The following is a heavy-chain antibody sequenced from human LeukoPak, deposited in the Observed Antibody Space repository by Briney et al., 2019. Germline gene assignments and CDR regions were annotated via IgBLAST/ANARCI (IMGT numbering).Heavy chain of an antibody. V-gene: IGHV4-59*08. CDR1: GGSFSSFY. CDR2: IDHSGST. J-gene: IGHJ4*02. Sequence: SEPLSLTCTVSGGSFSSFYWTWIRKPPGKGLEWIGYIDHSGSTNYNRSLKSRVSISPDTSKNQFSLELSSLTAADPAVYYCGRQKATVSIHAYFDSWGQGTLVTVSS. D-gene: IGHD4-17*01. CDR3: GRQKATVSIHAYFDS.